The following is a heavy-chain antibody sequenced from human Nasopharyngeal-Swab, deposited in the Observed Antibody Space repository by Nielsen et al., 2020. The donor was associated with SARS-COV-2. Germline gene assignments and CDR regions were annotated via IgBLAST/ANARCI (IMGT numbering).Heavy chain of an antibody. V-gene: IGHV1-69*13. CDR3: ARGAGYSYGVPFDY. D-gene: IGHD5-18*01. CDR2: IIPIFGTA. CDR1: GYTFTSYA. Sequence: SVKVSCKASGYTFTSYAISWVRQAPGQGLEWMGGIIPIFGTANYAQKFQGRVTITADESTSTAYMELSSLRSEDTAVYYCARGAGYSYGVPFDYWGQGTLVTVSS. J-gene: IGHJ4*02.